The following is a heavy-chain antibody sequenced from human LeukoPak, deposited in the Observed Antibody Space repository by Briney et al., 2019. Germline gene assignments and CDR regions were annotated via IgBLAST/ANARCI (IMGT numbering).Heavy chain of an antibody. J-gene: IGHJ4*02. Sequence: PGGSLRLSCAASGFTFSDYHMSWIRQAPGKGLEWVSYISLSSTYTNYADSVKGRFTISRDNAKNTLYLQMNSLRAEDTAVYYCARGQWLVSPFDYWGQGTLVTVSS. CDR1: GFTFSDYH. CDR2: ISLSSTYT. V-gene: IGHV3-11*06. D-gene: IGHD6-19*01. CDR3: ARGQWLVSPFDY.